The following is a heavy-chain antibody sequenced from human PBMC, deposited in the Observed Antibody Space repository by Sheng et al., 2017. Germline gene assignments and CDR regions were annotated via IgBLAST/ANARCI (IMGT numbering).Heavy chain of an antibody. CDR3: ARDRRMIAAAGNWFDP. CDR2: ISSSSYI. Sequence: EVQLVESGGGLVKPGGSLRLSCAASGFTFSSYSMNWVRQAPGKGLEWVSSISSSSYIYYADSVKGRFTISRDNAKNSLYLQMNSLRAEDTAVYYCARDRRMIAAAGNWFDPWGQGTLVTVSS. V-gene: IGHV3-21*01. D-gene: IGHD6-13*01. J-gene: IGHJ5*02. CDR1: GFTFSSYS.